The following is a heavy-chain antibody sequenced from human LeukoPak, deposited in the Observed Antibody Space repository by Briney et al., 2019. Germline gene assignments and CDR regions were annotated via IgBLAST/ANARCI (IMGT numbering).Heavy chain of an antibody. CDR3: ARSERYYDILTGRTNAEYFQH. V-gene: IGHV1-69*04. Sequence: SVKVSCKAFGGTFSSYAISWVRQAPGQGLEWMGRIIPILGIANYAQKFQGRVTITADKSTSTAYMELSSLRSEDTAVYYCARSERYYDILTGRTNAEYFQHWGQGTLVTVSS. D-gene: IGHD3-9*01. J-gene: IGHJ1*01. CDR2: IIPILGIA. CDR1: GGTFSSYA.